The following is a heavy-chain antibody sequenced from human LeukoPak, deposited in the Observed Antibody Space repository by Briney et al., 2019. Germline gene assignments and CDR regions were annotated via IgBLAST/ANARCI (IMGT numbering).Heavy chain of an antibody. CDR3: AKDAMAVAGNGNWFDL. CDR2: ISGSGGST. Sequence: PGGSLRLSCAASGFTFSTHAMNWVRQAPGKGLEWVSGISGSGGSTYYADSVKGRFTISRDNSKNTLYLQMITLRAEDTAVYYCAKDAMAVAGNGNWFDLWGQGTLVTVSS. CDR1: GFTFSTHA. D-gene: IGHD6-19*01. V-gene: IGHV3-23*01. J-gene: IGHJ5*02.